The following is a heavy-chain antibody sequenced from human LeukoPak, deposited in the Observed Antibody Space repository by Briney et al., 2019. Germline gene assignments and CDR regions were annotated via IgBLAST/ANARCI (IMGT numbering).Heavy chain of an antibody. J-gene: IGHJ3*02. V-gene: IGHV1-18*01. D-gene: IGHD5-24*01. CDR3: ARHRRDGYNDAFDI. CDR2: ISAYNGNT. CDR1: GYTFTSYG. Sequence: ASVKVSCKASGYTFTSYGISWVRQAPGQGLEWMGWISAYNGNTNYAQKLQGRVTMTTDASTSTAYMELRSLRSDDTAVYYCARHRRDGYNDAFDIWGQGTMVTVSS.